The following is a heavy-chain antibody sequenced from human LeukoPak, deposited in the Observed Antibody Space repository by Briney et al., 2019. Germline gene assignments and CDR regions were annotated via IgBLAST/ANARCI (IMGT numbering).Heavy chain of an antibody. V-gene: IGHV3-15*01. J-gene: IGHJ4*02. CDR1: GFTFTNAW. Sequence: PGGSLRLSCAASGFTFTNAWMSWVRQAPGKGLEWVGRIKNKGEGETTDYAAPVKGRFTISRDDSENTLFLQMHSLETEDTALYYCAWNSEHYFDFWGQGSLVTVSS. CDR2: IKNKGEGETT. CDR3: AWNSEHYFDF. D-gene: IGHD1-7*01.